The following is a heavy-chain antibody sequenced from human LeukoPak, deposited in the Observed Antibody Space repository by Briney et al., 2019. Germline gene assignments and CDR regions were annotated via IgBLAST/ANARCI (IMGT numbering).Heavy chain of an antibody. Sequence: GGSLRLSCAASGFSISSYWMHWVRQVPGKGLVWASRISPDGSTTGYADSVKGRFTASRDNARNTLYLQINSLRAEDSAVYYCTRDRTTITLFELWGQGTLVTVSS. CDR1: GFSISSYW. D-gene: IGHD4-11*01. J-gene: IGHJ4*02. CDR2: ISPDGSTT. CDR3: TRDRTTITLFEL. V-gene: IGHV3-74*01.